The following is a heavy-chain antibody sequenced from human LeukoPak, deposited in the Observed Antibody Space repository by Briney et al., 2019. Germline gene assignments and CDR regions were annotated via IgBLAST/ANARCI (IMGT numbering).Heavy chain of an antibody. CDR3: ARDAAGTCDNWFDP. J-gene: IGHJ5*02. CDR2: IYYSGST. Sequence: SETLSLTCTVSGGSISSYYWSWIRQPPGKGLEWIGYIYYSGSTNYNPSLKSRVTISVDTSKNQFSLKLSSVTAADTAVYYCARDAAGTCDNWFDPWGQGTLVTVSS. CDR1: GGSISSYY. D-gene: IGHD6-13*01. V-gene: IGHV4-59*01.